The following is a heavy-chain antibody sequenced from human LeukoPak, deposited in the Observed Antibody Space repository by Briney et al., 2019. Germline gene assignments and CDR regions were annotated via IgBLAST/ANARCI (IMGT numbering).Heavy chain of an antibody. CDR2: IRADNGNT. Sequence: ASVKVSCKASGYTFSSYGFSWVRQAPGQGLEWMGWIRADNGNTNYAQKVQGRLTMTTDASTSTAYMQLWGLTSDDTAVYYCARVPARNDFWSGYSGYFDYWGQGTLVTVSS. J-gene: IGHJ4*02. CDR1: GYTFSSYG. CDR3: ARVPARNDFWSGYSGYFDY. V-gene: IGHV1-18*01. D-gene: IGHD3-3*01.